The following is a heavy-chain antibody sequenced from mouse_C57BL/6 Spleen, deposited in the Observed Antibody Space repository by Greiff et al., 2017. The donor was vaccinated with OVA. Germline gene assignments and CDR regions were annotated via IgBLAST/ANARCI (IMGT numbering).Heavy chain of an antibody. Sequence: VQLQQSGTELVKPGASVKLSCKASGYTFTSYWMHWVKQRPGQGLEWIGNINPSNGGTNYNEKFKSKATLTVDKSSSTAYMQLSSLTSEDSAVYYCAREDGSGDDWYFDVWGTGTTVTVSS. J-gene: IGHJ1*03. CDR3: AREDGSGDDWYFDV. V-gene: IGHV1-53*01. D-gene: IGHD1-1*01. CDR2: INPSNGGT. CDR1: GYTFTSYW.